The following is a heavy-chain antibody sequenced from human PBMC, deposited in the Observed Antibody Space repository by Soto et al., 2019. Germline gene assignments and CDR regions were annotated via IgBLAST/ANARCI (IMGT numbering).Heavy chain of an antibody. J-gene: IGHJ6*01. V-gene: IGHV3-30-3*01. CDR3: ARDYGDYPRHGMDV. D-gene: IGHD4-17*01. Sequence: QVQLVESGGGVVQPGRSLRLSCAASGFPFSSYDIYWVRQAPGKGLEWVAVISYDGSNKYYADSVKGRFTISRDNSENTLYLQMNSLRAEDTAVYYCARDYGDYPRHGMDVW. CDR1: GFPFSSYD. CDR2: ISYDGSNK.